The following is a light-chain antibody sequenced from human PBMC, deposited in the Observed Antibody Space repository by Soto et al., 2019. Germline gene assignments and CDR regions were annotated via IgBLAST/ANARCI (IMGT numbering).Light chain of an antibody. CDR2: GAS. V-gene: IGKV3-20*01. CDR1: QSVSSSY. CDR3: QQCGSS. Sequence: EIVLTQSPGTLSLSPGERATLSCRASQSVSSSYLAWYQQKPGQAPRLLIYGASSRATGIPDRFSGSGSGTDFTLTISRREPEDFAVYYCQQCGSSFDQGTRLTI. J-gene: IGKJ5*01.